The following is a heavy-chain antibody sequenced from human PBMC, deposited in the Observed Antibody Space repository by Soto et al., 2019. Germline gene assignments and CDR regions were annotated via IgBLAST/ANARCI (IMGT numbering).Heavy chain of an antibody. CDR2: ISWDGGST. V-gene: IGHV3-43*01. CDR1: GFTFDDYT. Sequence: GGSLRLSCAASGFTFDDYTMHWVRQAPGKGLEWVSLISWDGGSTYYADSVKGRFTISRDNSKNSLYLQMNSLRTEDTALYYCAKLVGNCRGGDCYNADAFDIWGQGTMVTVS. J-gene: IGHJ3*02. CDR3: AKLVGNCRGGDCYNADAFDI. D-gene: IGHD2-21*02.